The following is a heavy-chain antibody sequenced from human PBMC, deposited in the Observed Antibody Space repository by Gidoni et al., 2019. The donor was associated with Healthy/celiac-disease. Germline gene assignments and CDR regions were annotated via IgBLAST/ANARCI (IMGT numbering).Heavy chain of an antibody. J-gene: IGHJ4*02. V-gene: IGHV3-33*01. CDR1: GFTFSSCG. Sequence: QVQLVESGGCVVQPGRSLRLSCAASGFTFSSCGMHWVRQAPGKGLEWVAVIWYDGSNKYYADSVKGRFTISRDNSKNTLYLQMNSLRAEDTAVYYCAREDSSSCVDYWGQGTLVTVSS. D-gene: IGHD6-13*01. CDR2: IWYDGSNK. CDR3: AREDSSSCVDY.